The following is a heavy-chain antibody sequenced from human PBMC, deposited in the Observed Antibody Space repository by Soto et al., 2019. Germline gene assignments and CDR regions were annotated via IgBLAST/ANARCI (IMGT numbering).Heavy chain of an antibody. J-gene: IGHJ4*02. D-gene: IGHD6-19*01. CDR1: GFTFSDYY. Sequence: QVQLVESGGGLVKPGGSLRLSCAASGFTFSDYYMSWLRQAPGKGLEWVAYISTSSRYTNYADSVKGRFTISSDNAKNSLYRQMNSLRAEVTAVYYCARSSSGYFDYLGQGTLVTVAS. CDR3: ARSSSGYFDY. CDR2: ISTSSRYT. V-gene: IGHV3-11*05.